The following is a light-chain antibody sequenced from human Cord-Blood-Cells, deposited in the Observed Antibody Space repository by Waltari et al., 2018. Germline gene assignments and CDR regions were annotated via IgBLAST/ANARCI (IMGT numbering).Light chain of an antibody. J-gene: IGKJ2*03. CDR2: AAS. CDR3: QQYYSYPYS. Sequence: AIRMTQSPSSFSASTGDRVTITCRASQGISSYLAWYQQKPGKAPKLLIYAASTLQSGVPSRFSGSGSGTDFTLTISCLQSEDFATYYCQQYYSYPYSLGQGPSWRSN. V-gene: IGKV1-8*01. CDR1: QGISSY.